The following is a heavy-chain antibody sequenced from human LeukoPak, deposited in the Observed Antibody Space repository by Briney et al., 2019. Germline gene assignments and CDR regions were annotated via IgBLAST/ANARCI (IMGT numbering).Heavy chain of an antibody. CDR3: ARVSVTMVGY. D-gene: IGHD4-23*01. V-gene: IGHV4-39*07. CDR2: IYYSGST. J-gene: IGHJ4*02. Sequence: SETLSLTCTVSGGSISSSSYYWGWIRQPPGKGLEWIGSIYYSGSTYYNPSLKSRLTIQVDTSKNQFSLKLSSVTAADTAVYYCARVSVTMVGYWGQGTLVTVSS. CDR1: GGSISSSSYY.